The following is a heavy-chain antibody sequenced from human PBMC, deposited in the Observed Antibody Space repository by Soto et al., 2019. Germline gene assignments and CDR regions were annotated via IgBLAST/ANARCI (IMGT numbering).Heavy chain of an antibody. V-gene: IGHV3-23*01. Sequence: PGGSLRLSCAASGFIFSNYAMSWVRQAPGKGLEWVSIISADGAKTYYADSVKGRFTISRDNAKNTLYLQMNSLRAEDTAVYYCARAPRITMVRGVIITENWFDPWGQGTLVTVSS. J-gene: IGHJ5*02. CDR3: ARAPRITMVRGVIITENWFDP. D-gene: IGHD3-10*01. CDR2: ISADGAKT. CDR1: GFIFSNYA.